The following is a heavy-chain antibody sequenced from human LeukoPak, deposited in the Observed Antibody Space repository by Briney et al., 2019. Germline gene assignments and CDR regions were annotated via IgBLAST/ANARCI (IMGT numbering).Heavy chain of an antibody. Sequence: PGGSLRLSCAASGFTSSSYAMHWVRQAPGKGLEWVTVISYDGSNKYYADSVKGRFTISRDNSKNTLYLQMNSLRAEDTAVYYCAKDHRWELSHFDYWGQGTLVTVSS. J-gene: IGHJ4*02. CDR3: AKDHRWELSHFDY. V-gene: IGHV3-30*04. D-gene: IGHD1-26*01. CDR2: ISYDGSNK. CDR1: GFTSSSYA.